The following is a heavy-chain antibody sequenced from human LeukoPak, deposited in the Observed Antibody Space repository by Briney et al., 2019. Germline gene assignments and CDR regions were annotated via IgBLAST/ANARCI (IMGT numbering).Heavy chain of an antibody. J-gene: IGHJ4*02. CDR2: ISGSGGST. Sequence: GGSLRLSCAGSGFTFSSYAMNWVRQAPGKGLEWVSGISGSGGSTYYADSVKGRFSISRDDSKNTLYLQMNSLRAEDTAVYYCAKSPDVAGTGRFDCWGQGTLVTVSS. V-gene: IGHV3-23*01. CDR3: AKSPDVAGTGRFDC. D-gene: IGHD6-19*01. CDR1: GFTFSSYA.